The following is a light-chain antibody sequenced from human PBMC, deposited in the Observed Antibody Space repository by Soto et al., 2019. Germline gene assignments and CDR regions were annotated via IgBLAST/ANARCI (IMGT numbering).Light chain of an antibody. CDR3: QQYGSSRLT. V-gene: IGKV3-20*01. Sequence: THPPSTQYLSPGERATLSCRASQSVSSSYLAWYQQKPGQAPRLLVYGTSTRATGIPDRFSGSGSGTDFTLTISRLEPEDFAVYYCQQYGSSRLTFGGGTKVDIK. J-gene: IGKJ4*01. CDR2: GTS. CDR1: QSVSSSY.